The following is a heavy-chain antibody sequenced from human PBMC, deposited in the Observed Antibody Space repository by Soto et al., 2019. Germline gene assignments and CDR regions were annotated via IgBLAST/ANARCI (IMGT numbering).Heavy chain of an antibody. V-gene: IGHV4-59*02. CDR2: VYYDGSM. D-gene: IGHD1-26*01. CDR1: GDSVSSYY. Sequence: QVQLQESGPGLVKPSETLSLTCSVSGDSVSSYYWSWIRQPPGKGLEWIGYVYYDGSMNYNPSLETRVTISIDTSKNQVSLKLNSVTAADTAVYHCARGRRSPTVYYGLDVWGQGTTVAVSS. J-gene: IGHJ6*02. CDR3: ARGRRSPTVYYGLDV.